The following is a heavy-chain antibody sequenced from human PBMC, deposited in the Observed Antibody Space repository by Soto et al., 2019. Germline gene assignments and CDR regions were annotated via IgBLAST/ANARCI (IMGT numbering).Heavy chain of an antibody. D-gene: IGHD2-15*01. CDR2: ISYDGSNK. CDR1: GFPFSSYG. V-gene: IGHV3-30*18. J-gene: IGHJ4*02. Sequence: QVQMVESGGGVVQPGRSLRLSCAASGFPFSSYGMHWVRQAPGKWLEWVAVISYDGSNKYYADSGKGRFTISRDNSNNRLFLQLNSLRAEDTAVYYCANLLEGGVGSFDYWGQGTLGTVSS. CDR3: ANLLEGGVGSFDY.